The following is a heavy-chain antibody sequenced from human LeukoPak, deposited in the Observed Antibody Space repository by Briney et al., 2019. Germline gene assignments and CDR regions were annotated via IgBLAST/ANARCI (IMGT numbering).Heavy chain of an antibody. J-gene: IGHJ3*02. Sequence: GGSLRLSCAASGFTFSKYAMHWVRQAPGKGLDWMAVISYDGINQYYADSVKGRFTISRDNAKNTLSLQMNSLRAEDTAVYYCVREGFCSTTKCPRALDIWGQGTMVTVSS. CDR3: VREGFCSTTKCPRALDI. D-gene: IGHD2-2*01. CDR2: ISYDGINQ. V-gene: IGHV3-30*01. CDR1: GFTFSKYA.